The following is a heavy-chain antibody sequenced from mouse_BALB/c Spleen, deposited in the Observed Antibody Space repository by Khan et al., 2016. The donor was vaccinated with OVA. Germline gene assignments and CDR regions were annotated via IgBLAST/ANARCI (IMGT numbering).Heavy chain of an antibody. CDR2: IIYTGYT. D-gene: IGHD2-12*01. Sequence: EVQLQESGPSLVKPSQTLSLTCSVTGDSITSGYWNWIRKFPGNKLEYMGYIIYTGYTYYNPSLQSRISITRHTSKNQHYIQLNSVTDDDTATYYCSRSTYRYAFVYWGQGTLVTVSA. CDR3: SRSTYRYAFVY. V-gene: IGHV3-8*02. J-gene: IGHJ3*01. CDR1: GDSITSGY.